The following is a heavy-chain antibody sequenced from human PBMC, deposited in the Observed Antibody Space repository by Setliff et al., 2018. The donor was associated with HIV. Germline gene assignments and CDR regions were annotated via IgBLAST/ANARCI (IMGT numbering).Heavy chain of an antibody. CDR2: IYYSGST. CDR1: GGSISSSSYY. CDR3: ARNFYVWGSYKFDP. V-gene: IGHV4-39*07. Sequence: SETLSLTCTVSGGSISSSSYYWGWIRQPPGRGLEWIGSIYYSGSTYYNPSLKSRVTISVDTSKNQFSLKLSSVTAADTAVYYCARNFYVWGSYKFDPWGQGTLVTVSS. D-gene: IGHD3-16*01. J-gene: IGHJ5*02.